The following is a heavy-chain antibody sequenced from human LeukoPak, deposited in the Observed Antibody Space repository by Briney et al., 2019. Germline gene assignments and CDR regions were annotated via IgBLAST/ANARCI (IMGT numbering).Heavy chain of an antibody. Sequence: GRSLRLSCAASGSTFSSYGMHWVRQAPGKGLEWVAVISYDGSNKYYADSVKGRFTISRDNSKNTLYLQMNSLRAEDTAVYYCAKDGEGWFNLRFIDYWGQGTLVTVSS. CDR3: AKDGEGWFNLRFIDY. J-gene: IGHJ4*02. CDR1: GSTFSSYG. D-gene: IGHD3-16*01. V-gene: IGHV3-30*18. CDR2: ISYDGSNK.